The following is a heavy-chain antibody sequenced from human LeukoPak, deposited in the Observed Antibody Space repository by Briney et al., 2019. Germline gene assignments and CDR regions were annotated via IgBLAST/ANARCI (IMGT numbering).Heavy chain of an antibody. CDR3: AMGGLAAAVDY. CDR2: ISCCGGST. Sequence: GGSLRLSCAASGFTFSSYAMSWVRQAPGKGLEWVSAISCCGGSTYYADSVKGRFTISRDKSTNTLYMQMNSLRAEDTAVYYCAMGGLAAAVDYWGQGTLVTVSS. V-gene: IGHV3-23*01. CDR1: GFTFSSYA. J-gene: IGHJ4*02. D-gene: IGHD6-13*01.